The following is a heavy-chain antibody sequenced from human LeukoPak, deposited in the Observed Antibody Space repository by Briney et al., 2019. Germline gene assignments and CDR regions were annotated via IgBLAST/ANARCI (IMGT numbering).Heavy chain of an antibody. CDR1: GFTFSVSA. D-gene: IGHD3-10*01. V-gene: IGHV3-73*01. Sequence: GGSLRLSCAASGFTFSVSAIHWVRQASGKGLEWVGRIRTRTNRYATAYAAAVKGRFTVSRDDSKNTAYLQMNSLKTEDTAVYYCTRLDYGSDYWGQGTQVIVSS. J-gene: IGHJ4*02. CDR2: IRTRTNRYAT. CDR3: TRLDYGSDY.